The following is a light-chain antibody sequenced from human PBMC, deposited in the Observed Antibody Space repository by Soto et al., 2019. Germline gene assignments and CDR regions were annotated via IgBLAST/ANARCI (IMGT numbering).Light chain of an antibody. Sequence: SYELTQPPSVSVAPGQTATITCGGSNIRTKSVHWCRQRPGQAPVLVVYDDRDRPSGIPERFSGSNSGNTATLTISKVEPGDEADYCCQVWDSSGDHPVFGGGTKLTVL. CDR2: DDR. CDR3: QVWDSSGDHPV. J-gene: IGLJ2*01. CDR1: NIRTKS. V-gene: IGLV3-21*02.